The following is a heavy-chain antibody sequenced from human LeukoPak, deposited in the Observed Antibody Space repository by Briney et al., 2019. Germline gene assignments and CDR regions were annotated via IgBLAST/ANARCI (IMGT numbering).Heavy chain of an antibody. D-gene: IGHD2-15*01. CDR3: AKDCCDYSPLDH. V-gene: IGHV3-23*01. Sequence: GGSLRLSCAASGFRFSNYGMAWVRQTPGEGLEWVSTISNTGDNTHYADSVQGRFTISRDNSKNTLFLQMNSLRADDTAIYYCAKDCCDYSPLDHWGQGTQVTVSS. CDR2: ISNTGDNT. CDR1: GFRFSNYG. J-gene: IGHJ4*02.